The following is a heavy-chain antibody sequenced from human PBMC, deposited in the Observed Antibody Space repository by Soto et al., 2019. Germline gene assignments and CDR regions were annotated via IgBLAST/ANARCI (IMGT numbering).Heavy chain of an antibody. CDR2: ISGSGGST. CDR3: AKEFGSSSWQRQFDY. CDR1: GFTFSSYG. D-gene: IGHD6-13*01. J-gene: IGHJ4*02. Sequence: VGSLRLSCAASGFTFSSYGMSWVRQAPGKGLEWVSSISGSGGSTYYADSVKGRFTISRDNSKSTLYLQMNSLRAEDTAVYYCAKEFGSSSWQRQFDYCGQRTLVTVSS. V-gene: IGHV3-23*01.